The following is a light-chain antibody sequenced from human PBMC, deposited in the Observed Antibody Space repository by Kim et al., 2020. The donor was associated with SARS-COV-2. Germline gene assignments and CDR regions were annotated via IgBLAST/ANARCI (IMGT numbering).Light chain of an antibody. Sequence: ASVGDRVTITCRTSQGISNSLAWYQQRPGKVPKVLIYAASTLQSGVPSRFSGSGSGTDFTLTISSLQPEDVATYYCQKYNSAPLTFGGGTKVDIK. J-gene: IGKJ4*01. CDR2: AAS. V-gene: IGKV1-27*01. CDR1: QGISNS. CDR3: QKYNSAPLT.